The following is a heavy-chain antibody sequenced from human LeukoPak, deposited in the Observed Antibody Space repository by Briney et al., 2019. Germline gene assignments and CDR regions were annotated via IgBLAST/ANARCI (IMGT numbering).Heavy chain of an antibody. CDR1: GFTFSSYA. V-gene: IGHV3-30-3*01. J-gene: IGHJ3*02. D-gene: IGHD2-21*02. CDR2: ISYDGSNK. CDR3: ARTAGLAYCGGDCDAFNI. Sequence: GGSLRLSCAASGFTFSSYAMSWIRQAPGKGLEWVAVISYDGSNKYYADSVKGRFTISRDNSKNTLYLQMNSLRAEDTAVYYCARTAGLAYCGGDCDAFNIWGQGTMVTVSS.